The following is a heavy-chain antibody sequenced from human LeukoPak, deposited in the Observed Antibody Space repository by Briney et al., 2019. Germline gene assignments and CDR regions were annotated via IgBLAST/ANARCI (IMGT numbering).Heavy chain of an antibody. J-gene: IGHJ3*02. Sequence: GGSLRLSCAASGFTFSSYGMHWVRQAPGKGLEWVAFIRYDGSNKYYAGSVKGRFTISRDNSKNTLYLQMNSLRAEDTAVYYCARDLGYDSSGSFDIWGQGTMVTVSS. CDR3: ARDLGYDSSGSFDI. D-gene: IGHD3-22*01. V-gene: IGHV3-30*02. CDR2: IRYDGSNK. CDR1: GFTFSSYG.